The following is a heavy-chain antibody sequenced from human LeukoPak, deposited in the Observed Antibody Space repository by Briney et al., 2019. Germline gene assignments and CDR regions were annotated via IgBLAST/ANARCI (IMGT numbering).Heavy chain of an antibody. J-gene: IGHJ3*02. CDR1: GFTFSSYW. D-gene: IGHD1-26*01. V-gene: IGHV3-74*01. CDR3: LTIVESVASDI. CDR2: INTDGSST. Sequence: PGGSLRLSCAASGFTFSSYWMHWVRQAPGKGLVWVSRINTDGSSTSYADSVKGRFTISRDNAKNTLYLQMNSLRAEDTAVYYCLTIVESVASDIWGQGTMVTVSS.